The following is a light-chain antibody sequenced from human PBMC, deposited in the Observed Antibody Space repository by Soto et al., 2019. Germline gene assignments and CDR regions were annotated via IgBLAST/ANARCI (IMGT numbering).Light chain of an antibody. V-gene: IGKV3-11*01. CDR2: DAS. J-gene: IGKJ5*01. Sequence: VLTHAPAALSSSPGERPTLSCRASQSVSSYLAWYQQKPPQAPRLXXNDASNRATGIPARFSGSGCATEYSPTISSLEHADFSVYYCQQRSNRPPITFGQGTRLDIK. CDR1: QSVSSY. CDR3: QQRSNRPPIT.